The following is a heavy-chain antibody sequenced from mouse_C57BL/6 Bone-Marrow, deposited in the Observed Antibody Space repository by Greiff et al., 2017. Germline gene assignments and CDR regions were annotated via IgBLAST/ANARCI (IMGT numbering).Heavy chain of an antibody. V-gene: IGHV1-69*01. Sequence: QVQLQQPGAELVMPGASVKLSCKASGYTFTSYWMHWVKQRPGQGLEWIGEIDPSDSYTNYNQKFKGKSTLTVDKSSSTAYMQLSSLTSEDSAVYSCATSYYYGYFDYWGQGTTLTVSS. D-gene: IGHD1-1*01. CDR1: GYTFTSYW. J-gene: IGHJ2*01. CDR3: ATSYYYGYFDY. CDR2: IDPSDSYT.